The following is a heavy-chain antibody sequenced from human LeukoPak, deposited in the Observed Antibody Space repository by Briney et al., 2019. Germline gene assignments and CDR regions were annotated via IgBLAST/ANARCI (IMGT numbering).Heavy chain of an antibody. J-gene: IGHJ5*02. Sequence: GGSLRLAWAASGFTFSSYWMSCVRQPPGKGLEWVANIKQDGSEKYYVDSVKGRFTISRDNAKNSLYLQMNSLRAEDTAVYYCARDDCSSISCYHNWFDPWGQGTLVTVSS. D-gene: IGHD2-2*01. CDR3: ARDDCSSISCYHNWFDP. CDR2: IKQDGSEK. CDR1: GFTFSSYW. V-gene: IGHV3-7*01.